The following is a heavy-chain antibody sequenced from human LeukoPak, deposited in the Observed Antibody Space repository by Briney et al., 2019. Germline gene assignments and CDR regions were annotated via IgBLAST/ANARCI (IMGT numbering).Heavy chain of an antibody. CDR3: ASMGSYSFDY. V-gene: IGHV7-4-1*02. D-gene: IGHD2-21*01. J-gene: IGHJ4*02. CDR2: INTGTGNP. Sequence: ASVKASCKTSGYTFTNYAINWVRQAPGQGLEFMGWINTGTGNPTYAQDFKGRFVFSLDTSVSTAYLQISILKPEDTAVYYCASMGSYSFDYWGQGTLVTVSS. CDR1: GYTFTNYA.